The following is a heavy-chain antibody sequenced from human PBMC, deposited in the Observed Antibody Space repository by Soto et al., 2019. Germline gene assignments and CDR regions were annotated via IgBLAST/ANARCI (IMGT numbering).Heavy chain of an antibody. V-gene: IGHV1-24*01. J-gene: IGHJ4*02. CDR3: ATDSGRYFDWLSPPDY. CDR2: FDPEDGET. Sequence: ASVKVSYKVSGHTLTKISMHWVRQAPGKGLEWMGGFDPEDGETIYAQKFQGRVTMTEDTSTDTAYMELSSLRSEDTAVYYCATDSGRYFDWLSPPDYWGQGTLVTVS. CDR1: GHTLTKIS. D-gene: IGHD3-9*01.